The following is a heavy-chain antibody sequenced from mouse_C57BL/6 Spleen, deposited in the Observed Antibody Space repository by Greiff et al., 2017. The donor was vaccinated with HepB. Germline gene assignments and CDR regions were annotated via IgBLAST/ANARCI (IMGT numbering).Heavy chain of an antibody. D-gene: IGHD2-1*01. V-gene: IGHV1-61*01. J-gene: IGHJ4*01. CDR3: AREGGGKGAMDY. CDR1: GYTFTSYW. Sequence: QVQLQQPGAELVRPGSSVKLSCKASGYTFTSYWMDWVKQRPGQGLEWIGNIYPSDSETHYNQKFKDKATLTVDKSSSTAYMQLSSLTSEDSAVYYCAREGGGKGAMDYWGQGTSVTVSS. CDR2: IYPSDSET.